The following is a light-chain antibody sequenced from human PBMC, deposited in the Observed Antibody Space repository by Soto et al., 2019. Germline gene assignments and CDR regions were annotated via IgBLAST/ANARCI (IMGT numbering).Light chain of an antibody. J-gene: IGKJ3*01. CDR2: AAS. Sequence: DIQMTQSPSSVSASVGDRVTITCRASQGISSWLDWYQQKPGKAPKLLIYAASSLQSGVPSRFSGSGSGTDFTHTISSLHPEDFATYYCQQANRFPLFTFGPGTKVDIK. V-gene: IGKV1-12*01. CDR3: QQANRFPLFT. CDR1: QGISSW.